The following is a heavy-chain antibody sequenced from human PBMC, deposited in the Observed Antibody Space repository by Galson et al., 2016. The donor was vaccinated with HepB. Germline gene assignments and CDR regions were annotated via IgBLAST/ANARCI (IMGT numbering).Heavy chain of an antibody. CDR1: GDSVSGYF. CDR3: ARVAPTITARTPAY. Sequence: ETLSLTCTVSGDSVSGYFWNWIRQSPGKGLEWIGDMYYGGVTNYNPSLKGRVAISIDTSKSQVSLRLSSVTAADTAVYYCARVAPTITARTPAYWGQGILVTVSS. D-gene: IGHD5-12*01. J-gene: IGHJ4*02. CDR2: MYYGGVT. V-gene: IGHV4-59*02.